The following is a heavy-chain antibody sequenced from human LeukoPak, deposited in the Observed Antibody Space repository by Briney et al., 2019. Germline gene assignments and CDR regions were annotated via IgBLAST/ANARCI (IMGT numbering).Heavy chain of an antibody. CDR3: ARGLGYCSSTSCYVLDY. CDR1: GGSISSGSYY. Sequence: SETLSLTCTVSGGSISSGSYYWSWIRQPAGKGLEWIGRIYTSGSTNYNPSLKSRVTMSVDTSKNQFSLKLSSVTAADTAVYYCARGLGYCSSTSCYVLDYWGQGTLVTVSS. V-gene: IGHV4-61*02. D-gene: IGHD2-2*01. CDR2: IYTSGST. J-gene: IGHJ4*02.